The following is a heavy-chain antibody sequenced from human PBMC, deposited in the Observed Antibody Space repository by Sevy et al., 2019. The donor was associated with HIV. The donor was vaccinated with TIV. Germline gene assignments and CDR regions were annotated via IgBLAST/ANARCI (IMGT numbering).Heavy chain of an antibody. J-gene: IGHJ4*02. CDR1: GFTFGDYA. CDR3: SRGRGYSYGYVDY. V-gene: IGHV3-49*03. Sequence: GGSLRLSCTASGFTFGDYAMNWSRQAPGKGLEWVGFIRSKAYGGTTEYAASVKGRFTISRDDSKSIAYLQMNSLKTEDTAVYYCSRGRGYSYGYVDYWGQGTLVTVSS. D-gene: IGHD5-18*01. CDR2: IRSKAYGGTT.